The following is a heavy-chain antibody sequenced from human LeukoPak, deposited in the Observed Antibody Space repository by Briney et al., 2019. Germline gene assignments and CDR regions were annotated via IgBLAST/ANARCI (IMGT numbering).Heavy chain of an antibody. CDR2: IKTKTDDGTT. CDR1: GFIFSSAW. Sequence: GGSLRLSCAASGFIFSSAWMSWVRQAPGKGPEWVGHIKTKTDDGTTDYAAPVKGRFTISRDDSKNTLYLQMNSLKTEDTAVYYCTATYYDFWSGRTQVDYWGQGTLVTVSS. CDR3: TATYYDFWSGRTQVDY. J-gene: IGHJ4*02. D-gene: IGHD3-3*01. V-gene: IGHV3-15*01.